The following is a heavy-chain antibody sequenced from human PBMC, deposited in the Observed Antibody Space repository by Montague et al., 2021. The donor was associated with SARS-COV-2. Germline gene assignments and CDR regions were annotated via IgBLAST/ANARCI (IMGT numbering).Heavy chain of an antibody. J-gene: IGHJ6*02. CDR3: ARDQPHYDTLTVYYKDYYYMDV. CDR2: ISSSSSYT. D-gene: IGHD3-9*01. Sequence: SLRLSCAASGFTFSDYYMSWIRQAPGKGLEWVSYISSSSSYTNYADSVKDRFTISSNHAKNSLYLQMNSLGADDTAVYYWARDQPHYDTLTVYYKDYYYMDVWGQGTTVTVSS. CDR1: GFTFSDYY. V-gene: IGHV3-11*06.